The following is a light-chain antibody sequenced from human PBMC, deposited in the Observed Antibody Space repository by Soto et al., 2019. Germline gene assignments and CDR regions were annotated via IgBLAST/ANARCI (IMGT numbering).Light chain of an antibody. CDR1: RSNIGTYT. CDR3: AAWDDSLRAVV. V-gene: IGLV1-44*01. CDR2: RNN. J-gene: IGLJ2*01. Sequence: QSALTQSPSASGTPGQRVTISCSGSRSNIGTYTVNWYQQLPGTAPTLLIYRNNQRPSGVPDRFSGSKSGTSASLAISGPQSEDEADYYCAAWDDSLRAVVFGGGTKLTVL.